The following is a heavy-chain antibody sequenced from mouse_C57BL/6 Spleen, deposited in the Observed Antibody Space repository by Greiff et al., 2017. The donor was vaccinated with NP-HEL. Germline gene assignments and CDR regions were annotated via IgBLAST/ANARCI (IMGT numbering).Heavy chain of an antibody. D-gene: IGHD2-4*01. CDR2: INPSDSDT. CDR1: GYTFTSYW. J-gene: IGHJ2*01. V-gene: IGHV1-74*01. Sequence: VQLQQPGAELVKPGASVKVSCKASGYTFTSYWMHWVKQRPGQGLEWIGSINPSDSDTNYNQKFKGKATLTVDKSSSTAYLQLSSLASEDSAVYYCAISAFLDYGYWGQGTTLTVSS. CDR3: AISAFLDYGY.